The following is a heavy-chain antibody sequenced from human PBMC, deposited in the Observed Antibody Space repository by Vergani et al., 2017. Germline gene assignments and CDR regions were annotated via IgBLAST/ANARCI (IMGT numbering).Heavy chain of an antibody. D-gene: IGHD6-13*01. V-gene: IGHV3-73*01. CDR1: GFTFSGSA. Sequence: EVQLVESGGGLVQPGGSLKLSCAASGFTFSGSAMHWVRQASGKGLEWVGRIRSKANSYATAYAASVKGRFTISRDNSKNTLYLQMNSLRAEDTAVYYCARDVIAAAGLDYWGQGTLVTVSS. J-gene: IGHJ4*02. CDR2: IRSKANSYAT. CDR3: ARDVIAAAGLDY.